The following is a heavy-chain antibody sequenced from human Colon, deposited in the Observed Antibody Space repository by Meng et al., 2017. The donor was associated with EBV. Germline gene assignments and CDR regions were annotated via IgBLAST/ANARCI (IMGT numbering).Heavy chain of an antibody. Sequence: QVQRQQGGAGRFKPSETLSLTCAVYGGSLSGYYWSWIRQPPEKGLEWIGEINHSGSTNYNPSLKSRVTISVDTSKKQFSLKLSSVTAADTAVYYCARGPGGSYYLYYFDYWGQGTLVTVSS. CDR2: INHSGST. CDR3: ARGPGGSYYLYYFDY. CDR1: GGSLSGYY. V-gene: IGHV4-34*01. D-gene: IGHD1-26*01. J-gene: IGHJ4*02.